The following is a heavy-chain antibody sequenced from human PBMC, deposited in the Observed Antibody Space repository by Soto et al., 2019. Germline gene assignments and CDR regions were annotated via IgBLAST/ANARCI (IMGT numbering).Heavy chain of an antibody. CDR2: ISSSSSTI. Sequence: EVQLVESGGGLVQPGGSLRLSCAASGFTFSSYSMNWVRQAPGKGLEWVSYISSSSSTIYYADSVKGRFTISRDNAKNSLYLHMNSLRDEDTAVYYCARVAARPSWACDYWGQGTLVTVSS. CDR1: GFTFSSYS. D-gene: IGHD6-6*01. V-gene: IGHV3-48*02. J-gene: IGHJ4*02. CDR3: ARVAARPSWACDY.